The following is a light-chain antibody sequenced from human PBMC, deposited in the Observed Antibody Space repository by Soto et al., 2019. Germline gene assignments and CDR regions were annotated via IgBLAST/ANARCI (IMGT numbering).Light chain of an antibody. CDR1: SSNIGNNY. CDR2: DNN. J-gene: IGLJ3*02. CDR3: GTWDSSLGAGV. Sequence: QSVLTQPPSVSAAPGQKVTISCSGSSSNIGNNYVSWYQQLPGTAPKLLIYDNNKRPSGIPDRFSCSKSGTSATLGITGLQTGDEDDYYCGTWDSSLGAGVFGGGTKLTVL. V-gene: IGLV1-51*01.